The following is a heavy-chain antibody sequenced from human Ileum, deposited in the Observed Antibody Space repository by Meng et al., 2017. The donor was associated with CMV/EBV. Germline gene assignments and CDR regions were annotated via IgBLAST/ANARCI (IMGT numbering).Heavy chain of an antibody. J-gene: IGHJ4*02. V-gene: IGHV3-23*01. Sequence: GESLKISCEVSGLIFSNTAMTWVRQAPGKGLEWVSIISGSGGSTNYLDSVKGRFTISRDNSKNTVYVEMNSLRAEDSAVYYCATEGFDYWGQGTLVTVSS. CDR2: ISGSGGST. CDR1: GLIFSNTA. CDR3: ATEGFDY.